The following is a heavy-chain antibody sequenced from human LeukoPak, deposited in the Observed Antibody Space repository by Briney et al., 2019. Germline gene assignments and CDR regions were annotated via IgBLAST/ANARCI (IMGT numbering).Heavy chain of an antibody. CDR3: ARRSAGNHRNLNFDF. D-gene: IGHD6-13*01. J-gene: IGHJ4*02. Sequence: PSETLSLTCTVSGGSISSVSYYWGWIRQPPGKGLEWIGNIYYSGSTYYNPSLKSRVTISVDTSKNQFSLKLSSVTAADTAVYYCARRSAGNHRNLNFDFWGQGTLVTVSS. CDR1: GGSISSVSYY. CDR2: IYYSGST. V-gene: IGHV4-39*01.